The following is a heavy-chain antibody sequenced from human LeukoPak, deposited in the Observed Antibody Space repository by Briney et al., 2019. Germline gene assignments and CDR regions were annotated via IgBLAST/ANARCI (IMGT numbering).Heavy chain of an antibody. CDR3: ARGDYVWGTYYYPFDY. D-gene: IGHD3-16*01. CDR1: GYTFTGFY. V-gene: IGHV1-2*02. J-gene: IGHJ4*02. Sequence: GASVKVSCEASGYTFTGFYIHWVRQAPGQGLEWMGWINPNRGGTNYAQKFQGRVTMTRDTSISTAYMELSSLRSDDTAVYYCARGDYVWGTYYYPFDYWGQGTLVTVSS. CDR2: INPNRGGT.